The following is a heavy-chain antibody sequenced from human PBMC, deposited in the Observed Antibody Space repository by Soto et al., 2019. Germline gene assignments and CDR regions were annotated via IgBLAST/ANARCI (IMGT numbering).Heavy chain of an antibody. CDR3: AKGRGGSGSLTPRVDF. CDR1: GFIFNNYA. D-gene: IGHD3-10*01. Sequence: EVQLLESGGGLVQPGGSLRLSCAASGFIFNNYAMTWVRQAPMKGVEWVSAISGGGDTTSYADSVKGRFTVSRDGSKNTLYLQMSSLRAEDTALHHCAKGRGGSGSLTPRVDFWGQGTLVTVSS. CDR2: ISGGGDTT. V-gene: IGHV3-23*01. J-gene: IGHJ4*02.